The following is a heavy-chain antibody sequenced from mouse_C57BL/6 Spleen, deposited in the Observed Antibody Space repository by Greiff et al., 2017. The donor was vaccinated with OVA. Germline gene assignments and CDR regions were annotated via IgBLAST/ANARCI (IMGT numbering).Heavy chain of an antibody. CDR2: IYPGDGDT. CDR1: GYAFSSSW. D-gene: IGHD4-1*01. Sequence: QVQLKESGPELVKPGASVKISCKASGYAFSSSWMNWVKQRPGKGLEWIGRIYPGDGDTNYNGKFKGKATLTADKSSSTAYMQLSSLASEDSAVYFCARGGLGQYYFDYWGQGTTLTVSS. CDR3: ARGGLGQYYFDY. V-gene: IGHV1-82*01. J-gene: IGHJ2*01.